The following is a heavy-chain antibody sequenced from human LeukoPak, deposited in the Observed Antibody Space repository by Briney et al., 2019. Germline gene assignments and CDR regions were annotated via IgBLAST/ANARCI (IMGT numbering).Heavy chain of an antibody. Sequence: GGSLRLSCAASGFTFSSYAMSRVRQAPGEGVGWGSSIGGSGGSTYNADSVEGQFTISRDNSKNTLYLQMNSLRAEDTAVYYCAKVETAAAATLRGFDYWGQATLVTVSS. CDR2: IGGSGGST. CDR1: GFTFSSYA. J-gene: IGHJ4*02. D-gene: IGHD6-13*01. CDR3: AKVETAAAATLRGFDY. V-gene: IGHV3-23*01.